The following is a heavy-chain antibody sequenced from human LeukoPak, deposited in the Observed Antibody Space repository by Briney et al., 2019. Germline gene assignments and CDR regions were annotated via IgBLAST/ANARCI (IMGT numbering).Heavy chain of an antibody. V-gene: IGHV1-69*13. J-gene: IGHJ4*02. D-gene: IGHD3-9*01. CDR3: ARGEYYDILTGQNPFDY. CDR1: GGTFSSYA. CDR2: IIPIFGTA. Sequence: SVKVSCKASGGTFSSYAISWVRQAPGQGLEWMGGIIPIFGTANYAQKFQGRVTITADESTSTAYMELSSLRSEDTAVYYCARGEYYDILTGQNPFDYWGQGTPVTVSS.